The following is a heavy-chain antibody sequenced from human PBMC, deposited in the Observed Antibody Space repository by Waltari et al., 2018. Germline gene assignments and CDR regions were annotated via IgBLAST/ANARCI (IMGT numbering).Heavy chain of an antibody. Sequence: QVQLQESGPGLVKPSETLSLTCTVSGGSVSRDSYYWSWIRQTPGKGLEWIGYFYNSGTTKYSPSLESRGTISVDTSKNQFSLKMRSVTAADTAVYYCARDKAGYCTGGSCGSGMDAWGKGTSVTVSS. J-gene: IGHJ6*04. D-gene: IGHD2-15*01. CDR3: ARDKAGYCTGGSCGSGMDA. CDR2: FYNSGTT. V-gene: IGHV4-61*01. CDR1: GGSVSRDSYY.